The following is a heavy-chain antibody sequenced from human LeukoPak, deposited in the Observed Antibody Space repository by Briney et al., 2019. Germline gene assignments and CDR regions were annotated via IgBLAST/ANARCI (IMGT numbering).Heavy chain of an antibody. J-gene: IGHJ4*02. D-gene: IGHD6-19*01. CDR3: ARGYSSGWYYFDY. Sequence: GGSLRLSCAASGFTFSSYAMHWVRQAPGKGLEWVVVISYDGSNKYYADSVKGRFTISRDNSKNTLYLQMNSLRAEDTAVYYCARGYSSGWYYFDYWGQGTLVTVSS. CDR2: ISYDGSNK. V-gene: IGHV3-30-3*01. CDR1: GFTFSSYA.